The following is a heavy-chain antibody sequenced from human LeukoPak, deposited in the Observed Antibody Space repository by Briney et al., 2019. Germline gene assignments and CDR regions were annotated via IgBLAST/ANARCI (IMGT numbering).Heavy chain of an antibody. Sequence: SETLSLTCTVSGGSISSYYWSWIRQPPGKGLEWIGYIYYSGSTNYNPSLKSRVTISVDTSKNQFSLKLSSVTAADTAVYYCARVYSYGYNRYFDFWGQGTLVTVSS. CDR3: ARVYSYGYNRYFDF. CDR2: IYYSGST. D-gene: IGHD5-18*01. V-gene: IGHV4-59*12. J-gene: IGHJ4*02. CDR1: GGSISSYY.